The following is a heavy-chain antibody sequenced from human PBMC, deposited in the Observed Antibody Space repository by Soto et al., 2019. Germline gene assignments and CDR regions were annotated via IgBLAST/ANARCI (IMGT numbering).Heavy chain of an antibody. CDR1: GGTFSSYR. V-gene: IGHV1-69*01. J-gene: IGHJ3*02. D-gene: IGHD3-10*01. Sequence: QVQLVQSGAEVKKPGSSVKVSCKASGGTFSSYRINWVRQAPGQGLEWVGGIVPIYRTADYAQKFQGRVTITADESARTSYMELRSLKSQDTAVYYCARDSGAALYGEDALDIWGQGTMVSVSS. CDR2: IVPIYRTA. CDR3: ARDSGAALYGEDALDI.